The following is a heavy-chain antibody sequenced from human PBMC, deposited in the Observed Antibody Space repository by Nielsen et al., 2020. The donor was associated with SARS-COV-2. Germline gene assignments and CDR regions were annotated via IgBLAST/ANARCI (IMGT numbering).Heavy chain of an antibody. V-gene: IGHV3-9*01. D-gene: IGHD5-18*01. CDR2: ISWNSGSR. CDR1: GFSFDEFG. J-gene: IGHJ6*02. Sequence: SPKISCAASGFSFDEFGMHWVRQIPGRGLEWVSGISWNSGSRGYADSMKGRFTISRDNAKNSLYLQMNSLRAEDTAVYYCSRLPHGYTYGRYYYHGMDVWGQGTTVTVSS. CDR3: SRLPHGYTYGRYYYHGMDV.